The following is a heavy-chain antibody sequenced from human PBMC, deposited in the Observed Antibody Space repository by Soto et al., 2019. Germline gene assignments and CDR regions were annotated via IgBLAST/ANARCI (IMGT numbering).Heavy chain of an antibody. V-gene: IGHV1-18*01. J-gene: IGHJ4*02. D-gene: IGHD6-19*01. CDR1: GYTFTSYG. Sequence: QVQLVQSGAEVKKPGASVKVSCKASGYTFTSYGISWVRQAPGQGLEWMGWISAYNGNTNYAQKLQGRVTMTTDTSTSTAYMELSILRSDDTAVYYCASTKGVAGATGQFDYWGQGTLVTVSS. CDR3: ASTKGVAGATGQFDY. CDR2: ISAYNGNT.